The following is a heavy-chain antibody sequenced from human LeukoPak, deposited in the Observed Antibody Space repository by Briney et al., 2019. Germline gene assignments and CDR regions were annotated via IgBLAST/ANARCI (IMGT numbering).Heavy chain of an antibody. CDR2: IIPILGIA. CDR1: GYTFTGYY. Sequence: GASVKVSCKASGYTFTGYYMHWVRQAPGQGLEWMGRIIPILGIANYAQKFQGRVTITADKSTSTAYMELSSLRSEDTAVYYCARDGRYYYDSSGYFPDFDYWGQGTLVTVSS. D-gene: IGHD3-22*01. J-gene: IGHJ4*02. CDR3: ARDGRYYYDSSGYFPDFDY. V-gene: IGHV1-69*04.